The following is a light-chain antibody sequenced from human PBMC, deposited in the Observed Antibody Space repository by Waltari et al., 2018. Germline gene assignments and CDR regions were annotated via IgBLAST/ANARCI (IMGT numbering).Light chain of an antibody. V-gene: IGLV1-40*01. CDR1: SSNIGAGYH. J-gene: IGLJ2*01. CDR3: QSYDSSLSAHVI. Sequence: QSVLTQPPSVSGAPGQRVTISCTGSSSNIGAGYHVHWYQHLPGTAPKLLIYGNSKRPSGVPDRFSGSKSGTSAALAITGLQAEDEADYYCQSYDSSLSAHVIFGGGTKLTVL. CDR2: GNS.